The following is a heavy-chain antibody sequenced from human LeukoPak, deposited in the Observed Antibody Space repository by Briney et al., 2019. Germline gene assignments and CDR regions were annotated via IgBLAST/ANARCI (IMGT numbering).Heavy chain of an antibody. J-gene: IGHJ3*02. Sequence: GRSLRLSCAASGFTFDDYAMHWVRHAPGKGLEWGSGISWNSGSIGYADSVKGRFTISRDNAKNSLYLQMNSLRAADTALYYCAKGLYSSGWYVAFDIWGQGTMVTVSS. CDR1: GFTFDDYA. CDR3: AKGLYSSGWYVAFDI. V-gene: IGHV3-9*01. D-gene: IGHD6-19*01. CDR2: ISWNSGSI.